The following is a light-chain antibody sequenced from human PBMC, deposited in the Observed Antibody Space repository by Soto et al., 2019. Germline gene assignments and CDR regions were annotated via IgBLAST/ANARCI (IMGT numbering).Light chain of an antibody. CDR2: DAS. V-gene: IGKV1-5*01. Sequence: DIQLTQSPSTLSASVGDTVTISCRASESLIGWLAWYQQRPGSAPKLRIYDASSLEGGVPSRFTGDGSGTEFSLTIASLQPDDFGTYYCQQYKSYPWTFGQGTKVDLK. J-gene: IGKJ1*01. CDR3: QQYKSYPWT. CDR1: ESLIGW.